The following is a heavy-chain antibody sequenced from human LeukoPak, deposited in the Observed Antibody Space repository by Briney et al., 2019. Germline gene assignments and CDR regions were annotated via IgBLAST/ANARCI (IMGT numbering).Heavy chain of an antibody. D-gene: IGHD3-3*01. CDR3: ARPGGSFWGGGSYAFDI. V-gene: IGHV4-34*01. CDR1: GGPFSGYY. CDR2: INHSGST. J-gene: IGHJ3*02. Sequence: SETLSLTCAVYGGPFSGYYWSWIRQPPGKGLEWIGEINHSGSTNYNPSLKSRVIISVDTSKNQFSLKVTSVTAADTAVYYCARPGGSFWGGGSYAFDIWGQGTMVTVSS.